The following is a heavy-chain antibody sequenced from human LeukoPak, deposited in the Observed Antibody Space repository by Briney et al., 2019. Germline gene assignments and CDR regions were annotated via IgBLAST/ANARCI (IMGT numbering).Heavy chain of an antibody. D-gene: IGHD6-13*01. Sequence: ASVKVSCKASGYTFTNYAMHWVRQAPGQRLEWMGWMNPVSGNAGSAQKFQGRVTLTRDTSISTAYMELSSLRSDDTAFYYCARAPMGAAALYWGQGTLVTVSS. CDR3: ARAPMGAAALY. CDR2: MNPVSGNA. CDR1: GYTFTNYA. J-gene: IGHJ4*02. V-gene: IGHV1-8*02.